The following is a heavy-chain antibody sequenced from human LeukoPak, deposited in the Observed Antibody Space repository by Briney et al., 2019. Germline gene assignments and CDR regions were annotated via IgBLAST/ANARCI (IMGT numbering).Heavy chain of an antibody. V-gene: IGHV3-23*01. CDR2: ISGSGGST. Sequence: GGSLKLSCAASGFTFSSYAMSWVRQAPGRGLEWVSAISGSGGSTYYADSVKGRFTISRDNSKNTLYLQMNSLRAEDTAVYYCAKGGLVGATYYFDYWGQGTLVTVSS. CDR3: AKGGLVGATYYFDY. CDR1: GFTFSSYA. D-gene: IGHD1-26*01. J-gene: IGHJ4*02.